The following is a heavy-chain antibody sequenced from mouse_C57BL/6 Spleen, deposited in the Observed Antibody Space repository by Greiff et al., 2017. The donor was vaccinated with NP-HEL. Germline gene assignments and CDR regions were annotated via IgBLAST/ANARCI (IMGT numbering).Heavy chain of an antibody. J-gene: IGHJ4*01. CDR3: TRPLDGYYVYAMDY. Sequence: EVQLQESGTVLARPGASVKMSCKTSGYTFTSYWMHWVKQRPGQGLEWIGAIYPGNSDTSYNQKFKGKAKLTAVTSASTAYMELSSLTNEDSAVYYCTRPLDGYYVYAMDYWGQGTSVTVSS. CDR2: IYPGNSDT. V-gene: IGHV1-5*01. D-gene: IGHD2-3*01. CDR1: GYTFTSYW.